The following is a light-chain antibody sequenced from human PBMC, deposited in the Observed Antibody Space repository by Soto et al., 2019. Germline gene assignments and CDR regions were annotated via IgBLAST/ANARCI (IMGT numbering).Light chain of an antibody. CDR1: QSVSSNS. V-gene: IGKV3-20*01. CDR3: QQYGSSPPLT. Sequence: EIVLTQSPGTLSLSPGERATLSCRASQSVSSNSLAWYQQKPGQAPRLLIYDASRRATGIPDRFSGSGSGTDFTLTISRLGPEDFAVFYCQQYGSSPPLTFGGGTKVEIK. J-gene: IGKJ4*01. CDR2: DAS.